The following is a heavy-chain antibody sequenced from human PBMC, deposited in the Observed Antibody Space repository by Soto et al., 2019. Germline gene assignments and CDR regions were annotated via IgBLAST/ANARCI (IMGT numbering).Heavy chain of an antibody. J-gene: IGHJ4*02. CDR1: GGSFSGYD. CDR3: TRDGGYGYSLAY. CDR2: INHRGSP. V-gene: IGHV4-34*01. D-gene: IGHD3-22*01. Sequence: SETLSLTCAVYGGSFSGYDWTWIRQPPGTGLEWIGEINHRGSPNYNPALRSRVTIEVDKSKNQISLKFSVTAADTAMYYCTRDGGYGYSLAYWGQGTLVTVSS.